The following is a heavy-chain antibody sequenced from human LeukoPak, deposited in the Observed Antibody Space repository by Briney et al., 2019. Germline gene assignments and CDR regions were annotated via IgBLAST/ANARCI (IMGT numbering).Heavy chain of an antibody. CDR2: ISADGSSS. CDR1: GFTFSRYW. D-gene: IGHD2/OR15-2a*01. CDR3: ASYLTSIPSGMDV. J-gene: IGHJ6*02. V-gene: IGHV3-74*01. Sequence: SGGSLRLSCAASGFTFSRYWMHWLRRGPGKGLVWVSRISADGSSSTYADSVKGRFTISRDNGKNTLYLQMNSLRAEDTAVYYCASYLTSIPSGMDVWGQGTTVIVSS.